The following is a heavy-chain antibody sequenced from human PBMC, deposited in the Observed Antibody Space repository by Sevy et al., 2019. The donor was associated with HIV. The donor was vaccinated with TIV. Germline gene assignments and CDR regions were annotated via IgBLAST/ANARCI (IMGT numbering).Heavy chain of an antibody. CDR1: GGSISSYY. CDR2: IYTSGST. D-gene: IGHD2-2*01. Sequence: SETLSLTCTVSGGSISSYYWSWIRQPAGKGLEWIGRIYTSGSTNYNPSLKSRVTMSVDTSKNQFSRKLSSVTAADTAVYYCARLPYCSSTSCSKSYYYYYGMDVWGQGTTVTVSS. J-gene: IGHJ6*02. V-gene: IGHV4-4*07. CDR3: ARLPYCSSTSCSKSYYYYYGMDV.